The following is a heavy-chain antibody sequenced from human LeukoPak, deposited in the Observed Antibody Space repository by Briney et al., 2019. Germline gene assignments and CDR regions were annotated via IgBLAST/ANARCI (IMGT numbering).Heavy chain of an antibody. J-gene: IGHJ6*03. D-gene: IGHD3-16*01. V-gene: IGHV4-34*01. CDR3: ASTEWGGYYYYYMDV. CDR1: GGSFSGYY. CDR2: INHSGST. Sequence: SETLSLTCAVYGGSFSGYYWGWIRQPPGKGLEWIGEINHSGSTNYNPSLKSRVTISVDTSKNQFSLKLSSVTAADTAVYYCASTEWGGYYYYYMDVWGKGTTVTVSS.